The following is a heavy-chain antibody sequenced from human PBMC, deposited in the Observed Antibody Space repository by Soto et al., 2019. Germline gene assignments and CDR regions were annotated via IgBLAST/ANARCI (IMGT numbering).Heavy chain of an antibody. CDR1: GFTFSGYW. D-gene: IGHD6-19*01. CDR2: IKHDGSVQ. J-gene: IGHJ4*02. CDR3: ARAPYSNGWYRFDL. V-gene: IGHV3-7*03. Sequence: GGSLRLSCEASGFTFSGYWMSWVRQAPGKGLEWVADIKHDGSVQYYVDSVKGRFTISRDNAKKLLYLQMNGLRAEDTALYYCARAPYSNGWYRFDLWGQGILVTVSS.